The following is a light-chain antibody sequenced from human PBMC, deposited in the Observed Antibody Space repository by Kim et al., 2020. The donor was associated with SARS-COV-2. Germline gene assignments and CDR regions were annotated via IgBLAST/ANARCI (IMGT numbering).Light chain of an antibody. CDR2: AAS. Sequence: DIQMTQSPSSLSASVGDRVTITCRASQSISSYLNWYQQKPGKAPKLLIYAASSLQSGVPSRFSGSGSGTDFTLTISSLQPEDFATYYCQQGYSPPWTFGQGTKVEIK. V-gene: IGKV1-39*01. J-gene: IGKJ1*01. CDR3: QQGYSPPWT. CDR1: QSISSY.